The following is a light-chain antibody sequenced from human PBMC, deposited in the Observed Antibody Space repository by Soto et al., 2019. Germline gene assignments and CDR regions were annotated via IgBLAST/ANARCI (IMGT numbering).Light chain of an antibody. CDR3: QQYGSSRWT. Sequence: DIVLTQSPATLSLSPGERATLSCWASQSVSTYLAWYQQKPGQAPRLLIYDASSRATGIPARFSGSGSGTDFTLTISSVEPEDFAMYYCQQYGSSRWTVAQGTKVEI. V-gene: IGKV3-11*01. J-gene: IGKJ1*01. CDR1: QSVSTY. CDR2: DAS.